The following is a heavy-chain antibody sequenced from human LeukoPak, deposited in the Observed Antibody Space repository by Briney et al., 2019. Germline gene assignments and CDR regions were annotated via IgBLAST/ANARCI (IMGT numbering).Heavy chain of an antibody. J-gene: IGHJ4*01. Sequence: PGGSLRLSCAASGLTFSSYWMSWVRQAPGKGLEWVANVKRDGSEKYYVDSVKGRFTISRDNAKNSLYLQMNSLRAEDTAVYYCARDLFYFDYWGQGTLVTASS. CDR2: VKRDGSEK. CDR3: ARDLFYFDY. V-gene: IGHV3-7*05. CDR1: GLTFSSYW.